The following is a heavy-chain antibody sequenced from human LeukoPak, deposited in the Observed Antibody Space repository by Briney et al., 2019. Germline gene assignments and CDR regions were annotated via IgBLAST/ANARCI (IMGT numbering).Heavy chain of an antibody. CDR1: GFDFSNYW. CDR3: ASNYGG. Sequence: GGSLRLSCAASGFDFSNYWMYWVRQAPGKGLEWVANIKQDGSEKYYVDSVRGRFTISRDNAKNSLSLQMNSLRAEDTAVYYCASNYGGWGQGTLVTVSS. D-gene: IGHD4-11*01. V-gene: IGHV3-7*03. J-gene: IGHJ4*02. CDR2: IKQDGSEK.